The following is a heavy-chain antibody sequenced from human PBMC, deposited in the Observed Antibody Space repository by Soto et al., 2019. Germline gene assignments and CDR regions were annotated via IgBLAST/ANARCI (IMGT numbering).Heavy chain of an antibody. CDR1: GFTFSSYA. D-gene: IGHD6-6*01. V-gene: IGHV3-23*01. J-gene: IGHJ4*02. CDR2: ISGSGGST. CDR3: AKDQSSSPYFDY. Sequence: SLRPGCAASGFTFSSYAMSWVRQAPGKGLEWVSAISGSGGSTYYADSVKGRFTISRDNSKNTLYLQMNSLRAEDTAVYYCAKDQSSSPYFDYWGQGTLVTVSS.